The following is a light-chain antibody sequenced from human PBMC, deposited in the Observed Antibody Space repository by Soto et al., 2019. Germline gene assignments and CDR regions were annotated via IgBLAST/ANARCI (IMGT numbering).Light chain of an antibody. Sequence: DIQLTQSPSFLSASVGDRVTITCRASQGISSYLAWYQQKPGKAHKLLINTASTLQSGVPSRFSGSGSGTEFTLTIRSLQPEDSASYYCQQLKSYPITFGQGTRLEIK. J-gene: IGKJ5*01. CDR2: TAS. V-gene: IGKV1-9*01. CDR1: QGISSY. CDR3: QQLKSYPIT.